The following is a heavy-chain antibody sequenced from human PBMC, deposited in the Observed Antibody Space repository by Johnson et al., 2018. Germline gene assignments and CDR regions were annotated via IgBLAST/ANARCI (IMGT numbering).Heavy chain of an antibody. V-gene: IGHV4-59*01. CDR3: ARGPYGDYVRGAFDI. D-gene: IGHD4-17*01. CDR1: GGSISSYY. J-gene: IGHJ3*02. Sequence: VQLQESGPGLVKPSETLXLTCTVSGGSISSYYWSWIRQPPGKGLEWIGYIYYSGSTNYNPSLNSRVTISVDTSKNQFSMKLSSVTAADTAVYYCARGPYGDYVRGAFDIWGQGTMVTVSS. CDR2: IYYSGST.